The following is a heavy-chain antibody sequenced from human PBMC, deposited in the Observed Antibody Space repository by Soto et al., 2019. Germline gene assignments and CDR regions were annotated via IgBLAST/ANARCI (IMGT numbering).Heavy chain of an antibody. CDR1: GGTFSSYT. J-gene: IGHJ6*02. CDR3: AGGSWYGVADYDYCMDA. D-gene: IGHD6-13*01. Sequence: VKLVQSGAEVKKPGSSVKVSCKASGGTFSSYTISWVRQAPGQGLEWMGRIIPILGIANYAQKFQGRVTITADKSTSTAYMELSSLRSEATAVYYCAGGSWYGVADYDYCMDAGGQGTTVTVAS. V-gene: IGHV1-69*02. CDR2: IIPILGIA.